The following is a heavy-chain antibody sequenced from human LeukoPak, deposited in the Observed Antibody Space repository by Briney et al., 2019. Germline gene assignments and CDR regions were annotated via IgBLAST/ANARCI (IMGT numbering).Heavy chain of an antibody. J-gene: IGHJ4*02. CDR2: INHSGST. CDR1: GGSFSGYY. CDR3: ARARATPFDY. V-gene: IGHV4-34*01. Sequence: SETLSLTCAVYGGSFSGYYWSWIRQPPGKGLEWTGEINHSGSTNYNPSLKSRVTISVDTSKNQFSLKLSSVTAADTAVYYCARARATPFDYWGQGTLVTVSS. D-gene: IGHD1-26*01.